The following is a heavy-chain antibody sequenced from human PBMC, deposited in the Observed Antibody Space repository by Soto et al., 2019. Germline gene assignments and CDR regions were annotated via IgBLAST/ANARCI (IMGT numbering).Heavy chain of an antibody. CDR3: ARNRRTTSDSLFWFDP. CDR2: INHSGST. Sequence: SETLSLTCAVYGGSFSGYYWSWIRQPPGKGLEWIGEINHSGSTNYNPSLKSRVTISVDTSKNQFSLKLTSVTAADTAVYYCARNRRTTSDSLFWFDPWGQGTLVTVSS. D-gene: IGHD2-2*01. CDR1: GGSFSGYY. V-gene: IGHV4-34*01. J-gene: IGHJ5*02.